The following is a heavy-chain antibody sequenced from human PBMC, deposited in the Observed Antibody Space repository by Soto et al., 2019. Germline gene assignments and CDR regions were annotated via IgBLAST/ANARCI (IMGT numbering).Heavy chain of an antibody. J-gene: IGHJ4*02. Sequence: QVQLVQSGAEVKKPGASVKVSCQASGYTFTSYDINWVRQATGQGLEWMGWMNPNNTIPGCAQKFLGILTMTRNTAMGTTYVELSSLTSEDARVYYCARGFSPEVRGGYYYWGQGTLVTVSS. D-gene: IGHD3-10*01. CDR1: GYTFTSYD. CDR2: MNPNNTIP. CDR3: ARGFSPEVRGGYYY. V-gene: IGHV1-8*01.